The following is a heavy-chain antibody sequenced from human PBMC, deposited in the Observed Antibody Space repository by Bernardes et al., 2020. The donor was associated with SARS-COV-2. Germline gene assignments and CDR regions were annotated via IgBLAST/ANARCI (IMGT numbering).Heavy chain of an antibody. J-gene: IGHJ4*02. CDR3: ARTCSRVSCSAGIDY. Sequence: GGSLRLSCAASGFTFSTYSMHWVRQAPGKGLEWVAVIWHDGTNKYYSDSVKDRFTISRDNSNDTLYLQMNSLRAEDTAVYYCARTCSRVSCSAGIDYWGQGTLVTVSS. D-gene: IGHD2-15*01. CDR2: IWHDGTNK. V-gene: IGHV3-33*01. CDR1: GFTFSTYS.